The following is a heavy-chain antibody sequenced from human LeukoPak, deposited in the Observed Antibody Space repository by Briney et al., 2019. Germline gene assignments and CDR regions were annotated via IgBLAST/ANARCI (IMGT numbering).Heavy chain of an antibody. CDR1: GFTFSSYG. CDR2: IRYDGGNK. V-gene: IGHV3-30*02. D-gene: IGHD4-17*01. J-gene: IGHJ2*01. CDR3: ANFYGDYGSYFDL. Sequence: GGSLRLSCAASGFTFSSYGMHWVRQAPGKGLEWVAFIRYDGGNKYYADSVKGRFTISRDNSKNTLYLQMNSLRAEDTAVYYCANFYGDYGSYFDLWGRGTLVTVSS.